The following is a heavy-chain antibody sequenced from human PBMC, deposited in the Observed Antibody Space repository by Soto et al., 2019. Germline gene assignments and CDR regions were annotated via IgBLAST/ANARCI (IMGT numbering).Heavy chain of an antibody. D-gene: IGHD2-21*01. V-gene: IGHV2-5*02. J-gene: IGHJ3*01. CDR1: GFSFSADGVA. CDR3: AHAYGGTSWPNDAFDV. CDR2: IFWDDDP. Sequence: QITLKESGPTVVKPTQTLTLTCIFSGFSFSADGVAVGWIRQPPGKALEWLALIFWDDDPRYSPSLKSRLTITKDTSKNQVVLTMTNMDPVDTGTYYCAHAYGGTSWPNDAFDVWGQGTLVTVSS.